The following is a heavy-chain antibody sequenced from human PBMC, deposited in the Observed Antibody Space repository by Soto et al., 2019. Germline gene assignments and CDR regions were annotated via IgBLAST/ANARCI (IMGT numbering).Heavy chain of an antibody. J-gene: IGHJ5*02. D-gene: IGHD2-21*01. Sequence: QLQLLESGPGLVKASETLSLTCSVSGGSISTSRSYWAWIRQPPGKGLEWLANIFYSGSTFYNPSLASRVSVSVDTSNNEFSLKLRSVTAADTAVYYCARQPTTGDTDLWFDPCGQGTLVTVSS. CDR3: ARQPTTGDTDLWFDP. CDR2: IFYSGST. CDR1: GGSISTSRSY. V-gene: IGHV4-39*01.